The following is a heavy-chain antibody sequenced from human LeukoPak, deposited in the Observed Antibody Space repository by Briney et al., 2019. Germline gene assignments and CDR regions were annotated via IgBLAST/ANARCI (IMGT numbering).Heavy chain of an antibody. V-gene: IGHV1-2*04. J-gene: IGHJ4*02. CDR1: GYTFTGYH. Sequence: ASVKVSCKASGYTFTGYHMHWVRQAPGQGLEWMGWINPNSGGTNYAQKFQGWVTMTRDTSISTAYMELSRLRSDDTAVYYCASTHRLTNAHPIDYWGQGTLVTVSS. CDR3: ASTHRLTNAHPIDY. CDR2: INPNSGGT. D-gene: IGHD2-15*01.